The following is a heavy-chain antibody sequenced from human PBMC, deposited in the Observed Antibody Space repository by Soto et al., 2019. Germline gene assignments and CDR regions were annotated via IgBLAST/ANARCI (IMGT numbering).Heavy chain of an antibody. J-gene: IGHJ6*02. Sequence: QVQLVESGGGVVQPGRSLRLSCAASGFTFSSYGMHWVRQAPGNGLEWVAVIWYDGSNKYYADSVKGRFTISRDNSKNTLYLQMNSLRAEDTAVYYCARDTARAMVRIYYGMDVWGQGTTVPVSS. CDR2: IWYDGSNK. D-gene: IGHD3-10*01. CDR3: ARDTARAMVRIYYGMDV. V-gene: IGHV3-33*01. CDR1: GFTFSSYG.